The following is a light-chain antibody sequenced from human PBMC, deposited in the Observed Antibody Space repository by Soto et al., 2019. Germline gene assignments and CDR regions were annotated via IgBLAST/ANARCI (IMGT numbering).Light chain of an antibody. CDR2: GAS. CDR1: QRISSN. J-gene: IGKJ4*01. CDR3: HQYGHSPVT. V-gene: IGKV3-15*01. Sequence: EILMTQSQATLSFSPGERATLSCRASQRISSNVAWYQQKPGQAPRLLIYGASTRATGVPARFSGGGSGTEFTLTISRLEPEDFALYYCHQYGHSPVTFGGGTKVEIK.